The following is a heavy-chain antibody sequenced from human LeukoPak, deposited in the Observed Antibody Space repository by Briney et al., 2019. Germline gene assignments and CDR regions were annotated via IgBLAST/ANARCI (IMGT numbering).Heavy chain of an antibody. V-gene: IGHV1-18*01. Sequence: WASVKVSCKASGYTFTSYGISWVRQAPGQGLEWMGWISAYNGNTNYAQKLQGRVTMTTDTSTSTAHMELRSLRSDDTAVYYCARSRAAAGTGWFDPWGQGTLVTVSS. D-gene: IGHD6-13*01. CDR1: GYTFTSYG. CDR2: ISAYNGNT. J-gene: IGHJ5*02. CDR3: ARSRAAAGTGWFDP.